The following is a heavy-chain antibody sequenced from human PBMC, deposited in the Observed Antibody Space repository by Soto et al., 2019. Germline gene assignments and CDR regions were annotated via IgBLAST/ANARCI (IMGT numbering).Heavy chain of an antibody. CDR1: GFTFSSYG. V-gene: IGHV3-33*01. J-gene: IGHJ4*02. CDR2: IWYDGSNK. CDR3: ARDAGGATPIY. D-gene: IGHD1-26*01. Sequence: QVQLVESGGGVVQPGRSLRLSCAASGFTFSSYGMHWVRQAPGKGLAWVAVIWYDGSNKYYADSVKGRFTISRDNSKNTLYLQMNSLRVEDTAVYYCARDAGGATPIYWGQGTLVTVSS.